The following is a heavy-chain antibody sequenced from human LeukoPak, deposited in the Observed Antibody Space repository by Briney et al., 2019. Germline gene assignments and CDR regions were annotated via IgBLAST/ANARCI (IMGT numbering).Heavy chain of an antibody. V-gene: IGHV3-23*01. Sequence: GGSLRLSCAASGFTFSSYAISWVRQAPGKGLEWVSAVSGRGDSTYYADSVKGRFTISRDNSKNTPYLQMNNLRAEDTAVYYCAKGGVAGTGYFDYWGQGTLVTVSS. CDR3: AKGGVAGTGYFDY. J-gene: IGHJ4*02. D-gene: IGHD6-19*01. CDR2: VSGRGDST. CDR1: GFTFSSYA.